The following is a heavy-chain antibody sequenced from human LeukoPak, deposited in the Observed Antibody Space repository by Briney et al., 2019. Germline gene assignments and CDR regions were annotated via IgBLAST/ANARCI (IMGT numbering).Heavy chain of an antibody. CDR1: GFTFSSYW. CDR2: IKQDGSEQ. Sequence: GGSLRLSCAASGFTFSSYWMTWVRQAPGKGLEWVANIKQDGSEQYYVDSVKGRFTISRDNAKNSLYLQMNSLRAEDTAVYYCARGPQYCSDGSCYSYAFDIWGQGTMVTVSS. V-gene: IGHV3-7*05. J-gene: IGHJ3*02. D-gene: IGHD2-15*01. CDR3: ARGPQYCSDGSCYSYAFDI.